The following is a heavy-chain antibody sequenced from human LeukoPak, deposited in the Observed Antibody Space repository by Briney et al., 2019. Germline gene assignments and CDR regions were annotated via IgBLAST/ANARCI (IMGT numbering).Heavy chain of an antibody. CDR3: ARDRDVVVPAAIRGDDAFDI. D-gene: IGHD2-2*02. Sequence: ASVKVSCKASGGTFSSYAISWVRQAPGQGLEWMGGIIPIFGTANYAQKFQGGVTITTDESTSTAYMELSSLRSEDTAVYYCARDRDVVVPAAIRGDDAFDIWGQGTMVTVSS. CDR1: GGTFSSYA. CDR2: IIPIFGTA. V-gene: IGHV1-69*05. J-gene: IGHJ3*02.